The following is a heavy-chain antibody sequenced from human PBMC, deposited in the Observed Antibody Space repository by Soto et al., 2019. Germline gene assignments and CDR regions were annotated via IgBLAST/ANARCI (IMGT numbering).Heavy chain of an antibody. CDR2: INSGGSST. CDR1: GFTFSSYW. Sequence: PGGSLRLSCAASGFTFSSYWMYWVRQAPGKGLVWVSDINSGGSSTTYADSVKGRFTISRDNSKNTLYLQMNSLRAEDTAVYYCAKVWYYDILTGFLDYWGQGTLVTV. J-gene: IGHJ4*02. CDR3: AKVWYYDILTGFLDY. V-gene: IGHV3-74*01. D-gene: IGHD3-9*01.